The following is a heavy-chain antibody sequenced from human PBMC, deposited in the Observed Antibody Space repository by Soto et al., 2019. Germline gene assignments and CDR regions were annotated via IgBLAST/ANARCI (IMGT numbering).Heavy chain of an antibody. CDR3: TRWGPQPFDY. J-gene: IGHJ4*02. V-gene: IGHV3-74*01. Sequence: EVQLVESGGGLVQPGGSLSLSCAAPGLTFSSYWIYWVRQAPGKGLVWVSRINSDGSRISYADSVKGRFTLSRDNAKNTLYVQMNSLRAEDKAVYYCTRWGPQPFDYGGQGTLVTVCS. CDR1: GLTFSSYW. CDR2: INSDGSRI. D-gene: IGHD3-16*01.